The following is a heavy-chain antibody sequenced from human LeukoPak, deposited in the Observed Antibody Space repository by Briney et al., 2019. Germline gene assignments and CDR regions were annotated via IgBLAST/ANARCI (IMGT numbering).Heavy chain of an antibody. J-gene: IGHJ4*02. CDR2: IYSGGST. Sequence: PGGSLRLSCAASGFTFRSLVMHWVRQAPGKGLEWVSVIYSGGSTYYADSVRGRFTISRDNSKNTLYLQMNSLRAEDTAVYYCARDRPDPSSSYYFDYWGQGTLVTVSS. V-gene: IGHV3-66*01. CDR3: ARDRPDPSSSYYFDY. D-gene: IGHD6-6*01. CDR1: GFTFRSLV.